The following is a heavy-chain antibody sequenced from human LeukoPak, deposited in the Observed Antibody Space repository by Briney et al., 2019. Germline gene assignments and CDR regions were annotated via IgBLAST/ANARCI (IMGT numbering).Heavy chain of an antibody. V-gene: IGHV3-23*01. CDR2: ISGSGGST. Sequence: GGSLRLSCAASGFTLSSYAMSWVRQAPGKGLEWVSAISGSGGSTYYADSVKGRFTISRDNSKNTLYLQMNSLRAEDTAVYYCAKVSGWELLLPGYYFDYWGQGTLVTVSS. D-gene: IGHD2-15*01. J-gene: IGHJ4*02. CDR1: GFTLSSYA. CDR3: AKVSGWELLLPGYYFDY.